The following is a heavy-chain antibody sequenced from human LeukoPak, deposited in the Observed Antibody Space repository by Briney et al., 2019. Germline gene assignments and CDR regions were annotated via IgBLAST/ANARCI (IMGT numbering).Heavy chain of an antibody. V-gene: IGHV1-69*01. CDR3: ARDTKGDAFDI. CDR2: IIPIFGTA. D-gene: IGHD2-8*01. CDR1: GGTFSNYA. Sequence: GASVKVSCKASGGTFSNYAISWVRQAPGQGLEWMGGIIPIFGTANYAQKFQGRVTITADESTSTAYMELSSPRSEDTAVYYCARDTKGDAFDIWGQGTMVTVSS. J-gene: IGHJ3*02.